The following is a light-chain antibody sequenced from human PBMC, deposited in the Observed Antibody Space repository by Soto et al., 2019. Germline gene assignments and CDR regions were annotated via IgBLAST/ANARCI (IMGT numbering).Light chain of an antibody. J-gene: IGKJ1*01. CDR1: QSISSW. V-gene: IGKV1-5*03. CDR3: QQYNSYSPPWT. Sequence: DIQMTQSPSTLSASVGDRVTITCRASQSISSWLAWYQQKPGKAPKLLIYKASSLESGVPSRFSGSGSGTEFTLTISILQPDDFATAYCQQYNSYSPPWTFGQGTQVEIK. CDR2: KAS.